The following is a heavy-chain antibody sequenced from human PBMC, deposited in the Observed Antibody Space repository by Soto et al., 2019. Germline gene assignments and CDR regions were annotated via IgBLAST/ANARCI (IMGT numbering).Heavy chain of an antibody. CDR3: ARDEYGSGSYYGAEY. D-gene: IGHD3-10*01. CDR2: INHSGST. V-gene: IGHV4-34*09. CDR1: GGSFSGYY. Sequence: SETLSLTCAVYGGSFSGYYWSWIRQPPGKGLEWIGEINHSGSTYYNPSLKSRVTISVDTSKNQFSLKLSSVTAADTAVYYCARDEYGSGSYYGAEYWGQGTLVTVSS. J-gene: IGHJ4*02.